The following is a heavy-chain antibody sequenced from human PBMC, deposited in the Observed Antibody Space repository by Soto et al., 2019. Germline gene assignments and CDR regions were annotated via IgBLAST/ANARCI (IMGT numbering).Heavy chain of an antibody. D-gene: IGHD3-10*01. CDR3: ARSGHLFDS. J-gene: IGHJ4*02. V-gene: IGHV4-59*01. Sequence: SETLSLTCTVSGVSITTYYWSWIRQPPGKGLEWIGYVYYTGTTNYNPSLKNRVTISIDTSKNQFSLNLRSVTAADTAVYYCARSGHLFDSWGQGILVTVSS. CDR1: GVSITTYY. CDR2: VYYTGTT.